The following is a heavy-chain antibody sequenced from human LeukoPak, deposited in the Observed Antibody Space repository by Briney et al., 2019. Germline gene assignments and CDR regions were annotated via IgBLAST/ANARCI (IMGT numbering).Heavy chain of an antibody. CDR1: GFTFSDYY. V-gene: IGHV3-11*01. CDR2: ISSSGSTI. J-gene: IGHJ4*02. D-gene: IGHD2-15*01. CDR3: ARGYCSGGSCYNDY. Sequence: GGSLTLSCAASGFTFSDYYMSWIAQAPGKGLKGVSYISSSGSTIYDADSVKGRFTISRDNTKNSLYLQMNSLRAEDTAVYYCARGYCSGGSCYNDYWGQGTLVTVSS.